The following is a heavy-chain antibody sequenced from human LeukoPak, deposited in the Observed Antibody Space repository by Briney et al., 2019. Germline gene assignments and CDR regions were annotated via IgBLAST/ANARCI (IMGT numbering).Heavy chain of an antibody. Sequence: SETLSLTCTVSGGSISSGSYYWSWIRQPAGKGLEWIGRFYTSETTNYNPSLKSRVTISLDMSKNQFSLKLSSVTAADTAVYYCARAHGSCSGGSCETWGQGTLVTVSS. CDR3: ARAHGSCSGGSCET. CDR2: FYTSETT. CDR1: GGSISSGSYY. D-gene: IGHD2-15*01. J-gene: IGHJ4*02. V-gene: IGHV4-61*02.